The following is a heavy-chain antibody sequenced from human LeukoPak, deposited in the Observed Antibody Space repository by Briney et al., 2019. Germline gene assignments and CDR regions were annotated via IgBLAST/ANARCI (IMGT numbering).Heavy chain of an antibody. Sequence: QPGGSLRLSCATSGFTFSNYGMHWVRQAPGKGLEWVAFIRFDGSTKYYADSVKGRFTISRDNSKNTFYLQMNSLRGGDTAVYYCAKDRQWLLLLGIDYFDYWGQGTLVTVSS. CDR3: AKDRQWLLLLGIDYFDY. V-gene: IGHV3-30*02. CDR2: IRFDGSTK. CDR1: GFTFSNYG. D-gene: IGHD3-3*01. J-gene: IGHJ4*02.